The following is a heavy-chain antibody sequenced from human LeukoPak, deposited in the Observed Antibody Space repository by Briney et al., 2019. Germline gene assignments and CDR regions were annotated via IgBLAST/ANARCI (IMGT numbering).Heavy chain of an antibody. V-gene: IGHV1-2*02. CDR2: INPNSGGT. CDR1: GYTFTGYY. J-gene: IGHJ6*03. Sequence: ASVKVSCKASGYTFTGYYMHWVRQAPGQGLEWMGWINPNSGGTNYAQKLQGRVTMTTDTSTSTAYMELRSLRSDDTAVYYCARTYSSSTYYYYYYMDVWGKGTTVTVSS. CDR3: ARTYSSSTYYYYYYMDV. D-gene: IGHD6-6*01.